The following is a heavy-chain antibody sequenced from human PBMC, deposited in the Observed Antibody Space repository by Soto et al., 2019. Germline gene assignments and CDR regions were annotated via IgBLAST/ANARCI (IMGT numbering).Heavy chain of an antibody. CDR1: GYTFTSYG. V-gene: IGHV1-18*01. J-gene: IGHJ6*02. D-gene: IGHD3-10*01. CDR3: ATVRGVIDYYYGMDV. CDR2: ISAYNGNT. Sequence: ASVKVSCKASGYTFTSYGISWVRQAPGQGPEWMGWISAYNGNTNYAQKLQGRVTMTTDTSTSTAYMELRSLRSDDTAVYYCATVRGVIDYYYGMDVWGQGTTVTVSS.